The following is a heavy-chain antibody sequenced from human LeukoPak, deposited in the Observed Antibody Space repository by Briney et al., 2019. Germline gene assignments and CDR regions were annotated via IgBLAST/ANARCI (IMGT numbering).Heavy chain of an antibody. V-gene: IGHV3-13*01. CDR2: IATAGDT. J-gene: IGHJ4*02. CDR3: ARSLMGGIHGIDC. Sequence: PGGSLRLSCAASGFALITYDMHWVRQVPGKGLEWVSAIATAGDTYYAGSVKGRFTISRESAKNSLFLQMNSLRVGDTAVYHCARSLMGGIHGIDCWGQGTLVTVSS. D-gene: IGHD3-16*01. CDR1: GFALITYD.